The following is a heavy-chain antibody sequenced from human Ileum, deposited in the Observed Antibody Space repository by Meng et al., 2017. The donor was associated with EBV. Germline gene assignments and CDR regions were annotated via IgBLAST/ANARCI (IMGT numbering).Heavy chain of an antibody. Sequence: QVETEHSGSEFKKPGVSVKVFCQAAGYTFTSSSMNCVRHAPGQGLEWMGWININTGNPTYAQGFTGRFVFSLDTSVSTAYLQIDSLKAEDTAVYYCARDKIAVAGITGDYWGQGTLVTVSS. D-gene: IGHD6-19*01. CDR1: GYTFTSSS. CDR3: ARDKIAVAGITGDY. J-gene: IGHJ4*02. CDR2: ININTGNP. V-gene: IGHV7-4-1*01.